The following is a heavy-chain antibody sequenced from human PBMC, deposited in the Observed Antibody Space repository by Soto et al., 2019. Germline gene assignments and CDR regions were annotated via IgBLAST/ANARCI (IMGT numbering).Heavy chain of an antibody. CDR3: VRDVGIAASGTSGNDYFYGIAV. V-gene: IGHV4-30-4*08. Sequence: RLEESGPGLVKPAQTLSLSCNVTGHSISNIDSFWTWIRQPPGKGLEWLGYISNFGTTNYKPSLTGQLTIALDRSKNQNSLELTSVTAADTAVYYCVRDVGIAASGTSGNDYFYGIAVGGQGTTVIVSS. CDR2: ISNFGTT. D-gene: IGHD6-13*01. CDR1: GHSISNIDSF. J-gene: IGHJ6*02.